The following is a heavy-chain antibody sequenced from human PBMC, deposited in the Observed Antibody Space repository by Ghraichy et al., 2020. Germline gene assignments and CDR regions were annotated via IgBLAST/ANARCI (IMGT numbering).Heavy chain of an antibody. J-gene: IGHJ4*02. CDR1: DYSITRGYY. Sequence: SETLSLTCTVSDYSITRGYYWGWIRQPPGKGLEWIASIYHNGNTFYNPSLKSRFTISVDTSKNQFSLKLTSVTAADTAVYYCARDIPTYCSGDSCYNDYWGQGTLVTVSS. CDR3: ARDIPTYCSGDSCYNDY. V-gene: IGHV4-38-2*02. CDR2: IYHNGNT. D-gene: IGHD2-15*01.